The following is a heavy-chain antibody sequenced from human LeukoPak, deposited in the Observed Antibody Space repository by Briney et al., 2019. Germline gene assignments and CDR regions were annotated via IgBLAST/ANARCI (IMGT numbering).Heavy chain of an antibody. CDR3: AAGFGVVIKGRTYYYYGMDV. CDR1: GYTFTGYY. Sequence: ASVKVSCKASGYTFTGYYMHWVRQALGQGLEWMGWINPNDGGTNYAQNFQGRVTMTRDSSISTAYMELSRLRSDDTAVYYCAAGFGVVIKGRTYYYYGMDVWGQGTTVTVSS. CDR2: INPNDGGT. J-gene: IGHJ6*02. V-gene: IGHV1-2*02. D-gene: IGHD3-3*01.